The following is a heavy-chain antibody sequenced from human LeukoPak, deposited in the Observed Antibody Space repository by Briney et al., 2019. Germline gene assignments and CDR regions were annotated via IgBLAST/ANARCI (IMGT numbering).Heavy chain of an antibody. D-gene: IGHD2-15*01. CDR1: GYTFTNYA. Sequence: ASVKVSCKASGYTFTNYALHWVRQAPGQGLECMGWINGGNGYARHLQKFQERVTITRDMSTSTAYMELSSLRSEDTAVYYCAADLWGGGSLTPYGYYYGMDVWGQGTTVTVSS. J-gene: IGHJ6*02. CDR3: AADLWGGGSLTPYGYYYGMDV. CDR2: INGGNGYA. V-gene: IGHV1-3*01.